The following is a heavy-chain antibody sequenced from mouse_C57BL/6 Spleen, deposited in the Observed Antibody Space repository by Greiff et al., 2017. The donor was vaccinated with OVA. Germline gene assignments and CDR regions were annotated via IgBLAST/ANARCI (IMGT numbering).Heavy chain of an antibody. V-gene: IGHV1-18*01. CDR2: INPNNGGT. CDR3: ARSTSSDGYYPYWYFDV. D-gene: IGHD2-3*01. J-gene: IGHJ1*03. Sequence: EVQLQQSGPELVKPGASVKIPCKASGYTFTDYNMDWVKQSHGKSLEWIGDINPNNGGTIYNQKFKGKATLTVDKSSSTAYMELRSLTSEDTAVYYCARSTSSDGYYPYWYFDVWGTGTTVTVSS. CDR1: GYTFTDYN.